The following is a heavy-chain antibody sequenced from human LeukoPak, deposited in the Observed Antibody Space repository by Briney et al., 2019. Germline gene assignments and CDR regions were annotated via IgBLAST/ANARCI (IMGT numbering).Heavy chain of an antibody. CDR1: GYTFTGYY. Sequence: ASVKVSCKASGYTFTGYYMHWVRQAPGQGLEWMGWINPNSGGTNYAQKFQGRVTMTRDTSISTAYMELRSLRSDDTAVYYCAKLGLRLDARSLDYWGQGTLVTVSS. D-gene: IGHD3-16*01. CDR3: AKLGLRLDARSLDY. CDR2: INPNSGGT. V-gene: IGHV1-2*02. J-gene: IGHJ4*02.